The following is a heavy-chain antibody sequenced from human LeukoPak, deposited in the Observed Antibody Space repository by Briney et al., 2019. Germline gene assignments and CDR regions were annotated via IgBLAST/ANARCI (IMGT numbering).Heavy chain of an antibody. Sequence: GGSRRLSCSTSGFTFRNHGMHWVRQAPGKGLEWVAFIRYDERQEFYADSVKGRFTISRDNSKSILYLQMGSLRTEDTAVYYCVRDFSNYVAFFDSWGQGVLVIVSS. CDR2: IRYDERQE. CDR3: VRDFSNYVAFFDS. D-gene: IGHD4-11*01. V-gene: IGHV3-30*02. CDR1: GFTFRNHG. J-gene: IGHJ4*02.